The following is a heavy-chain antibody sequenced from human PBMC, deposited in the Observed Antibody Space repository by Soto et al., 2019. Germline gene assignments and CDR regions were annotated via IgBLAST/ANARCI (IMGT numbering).Heavy chain of an antibody. Sequence: QVQLQESGPGLVKPSETLSLTCTVSGGSISSYYWSWIRQPPGKGLEWIGYIYYSGSTNYNPSLNSRVAISVAASKNQFSLKLSSVTAADTAVYYCARVGPLRYFAWLSTTRVGWFGPWGPGSLVTVSS. J-gene: IGHJ5*02. V-gene: IGHV4-59*01. CDR2: IYYSGST. CDR3: ARVGPLRYFAWLSTTRVGWFGP. D-gene: IGHD3-9*01. CDR1: GGSISSYY.